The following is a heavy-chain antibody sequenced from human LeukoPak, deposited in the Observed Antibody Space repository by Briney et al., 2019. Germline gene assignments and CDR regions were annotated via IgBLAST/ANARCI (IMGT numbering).Heavy chain of an antibody. Sequence: SETLSLTCAVYGGSFSGYYWSWIRQPPGKGLEWIGEINHSGSTNYNPSLKSRVTISVDTSKNQFSLKLSSVTAADTAVYYCAGYCSSTSCYTRGALFDYWGQGTLVTVSS. D-gene: IGHD2-2*02. J-gene: IGHJ4*02. CDR3: AGYCSSTSCYTRGALFDY. CDR2: INHSGST. V-gene: IGHV4-34*01. CDR1: GGSFSGYY.